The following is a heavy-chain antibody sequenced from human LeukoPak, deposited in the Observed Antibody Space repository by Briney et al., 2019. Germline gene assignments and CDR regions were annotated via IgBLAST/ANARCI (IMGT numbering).Heavy chain of an antibody. CDR1: GFTFSDYY. J-gene: IGHJ4*02. CDR2: ISSSGSTI. D-gene: IGHD3-10*01. V-gene: IGHV3-11*01. Sequence: PGGSLRLSCAASGFTFSDYYMSWIRQAPGKGLEWVSYISSSGSTIYYADSVKGRFTISRDNAKNSLYLQMNSLRAEDTAVYYCAGDPITMVRGVITSPDYWGQGTLVTVSS. CDR3: AGDPITMVRGVITSPDY.